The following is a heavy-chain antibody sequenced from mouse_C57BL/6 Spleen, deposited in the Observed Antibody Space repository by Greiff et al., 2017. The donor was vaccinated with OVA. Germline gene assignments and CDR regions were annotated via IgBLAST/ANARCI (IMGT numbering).Heavy chain of an antibody. J-gene: IGHJ2*01. CDR2: IHPNSGST. V-gene: IGHV1-64*01. CDR3: ARSYYGSRSYFDY. D-gene: IGHD1-1*01. CDR1: GYTFTSYW. Sequence: VQLQQPGAELVKPGASVKLSCKASGYTFTSYWMHWVKQRPGQGLEWIGMIHPNSGSTNYNEKFKSKATLTVDKSSSTAYMQLSSLTSEDSAVYYCARSYYGSRSYFDYWGQGTTLTVSS.